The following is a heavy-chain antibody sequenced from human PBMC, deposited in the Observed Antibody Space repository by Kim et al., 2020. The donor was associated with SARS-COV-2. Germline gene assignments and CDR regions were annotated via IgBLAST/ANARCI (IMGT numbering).Heavy chain of an antibody. V-gene: IGHV3-7*01. CDR1: GFTFSGYW. Sequence: GGSLRLSCAASGFTFSGYWMNWVRQVPGKGLEWVANIKQDGSEKYYVDSVKGRFTISRDNAKNSLYLQMNSLRAEDTAIYYCARVGIYGSGSYYHPFDYWGQGTLVTVSS. CDR3: ARVGIYGSGSYYHPFDY. J-gene: IGHJ4*02. D-gene: IGHD3-10*01. CDR2: IKQDGSEK.